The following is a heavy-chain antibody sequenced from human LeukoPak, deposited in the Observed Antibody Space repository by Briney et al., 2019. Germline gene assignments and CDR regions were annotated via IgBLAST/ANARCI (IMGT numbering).Heavy chain of an antibody. J-gene: IGHJ4*02. CDR3: ARDLHRATNQGSGYFDY. CDR2: ISDDGSIT. V-gene: IGHV3-74*03. Sequence: PGGSLRLSCAASGFTFSRDWMHWVRQAPGKGLVWVSRISDDGSITTYADSVQGRFTISRDNSKNTLYLQMNSLRAEDTAVYYCARDLHRATNQGSGYFDYWGQGTLVTVSS. D-gene: IGHD3-22*01. CDR1: GFTFSRDW.